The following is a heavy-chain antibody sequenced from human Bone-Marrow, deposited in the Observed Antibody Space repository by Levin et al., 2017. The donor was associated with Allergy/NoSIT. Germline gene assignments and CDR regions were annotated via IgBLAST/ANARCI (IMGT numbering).Heavy chain of an antibody. CDR2: IRSSHYGGTT. Sequence: PGESLKISCTTSGFLFGDYAVSWVRQAPGKGLEWVGFIRSSHYGGTTEGAASLRRRFTISRDDSKGIAYLHMNSLKTEDTAVYYCARIQYTSGWSGGNYHFPMDVWGDGTTVIVSS. CDR1: GFLFGDYA. D-gene: IGHD6-19*01. CDR3: ARIQYTSGWSGGNYHFPMDV. J-gene: IGHJ6*03. V-gene: IGHV3-49*04.